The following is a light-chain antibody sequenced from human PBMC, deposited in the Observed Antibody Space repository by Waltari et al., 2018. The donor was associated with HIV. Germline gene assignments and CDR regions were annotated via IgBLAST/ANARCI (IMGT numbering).Light chain of an antibody. CDR3: GTWDSSLSAGV. J-gene: IGLJ3*02. CDR1: SSNIGNNY. V-gene: IGLV1-51*01. Sequence: QSVLTQPPSVSAAPGQKVTIPCPGSSSNIGNNYVYWYQKIPGKAPKLLIYDNNKRPSGIPDRFSGSKSGTSATLGITGLQTGDEADYYCGTWDSSLSAGVFGGGTKLTVL. CDR2: DNN.